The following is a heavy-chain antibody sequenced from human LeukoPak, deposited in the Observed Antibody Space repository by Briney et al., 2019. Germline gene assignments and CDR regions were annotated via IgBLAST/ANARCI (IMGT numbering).Heavy chain of an antibody. CDR3: ARGGGMTMPRGVPRSAEYFQH. CDR1: GYTFTSYY. Sequence: ASVKVSCKASGYTFTSYYMHWVRQAPGQGLEWMGIINPSGGATRYAQKFQGRVTMTRDTSTSTVYMELSSLRSEDTALYYCARGGGMTMPRGVPRSAEYFQHWGQGTLVTVSS. CDR2: INPSGGAT. D-gene: IGHD3-10*01. J-gene: IGHJ1*01. V-gene: IGHV1-46*03.